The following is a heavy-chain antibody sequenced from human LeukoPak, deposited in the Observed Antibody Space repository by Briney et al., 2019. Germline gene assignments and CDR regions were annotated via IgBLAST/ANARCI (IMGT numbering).Heavy chain of an antibody. CDR1: GYSFTSYW. CDR2: IYPGDSDT. D-gene: IGHD2-2*01. J-gene: IGHJ4*02. V-gene: IGHV5-51*01. CDR3: ARQRSTSSTDY. Sequence: GESLKISCKGSGYSFTSYWIGWVRQMPGKGLEWMGIIYPGDSDTRYSPSFQGQVTISADKSVSTAYLQWSSLKALDTAMYYCARQRSTSSTDYWGQGTLVTVSS.